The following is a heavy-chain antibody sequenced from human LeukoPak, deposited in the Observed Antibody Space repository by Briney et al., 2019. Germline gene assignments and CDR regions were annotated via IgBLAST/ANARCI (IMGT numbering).Heavy chain of an antibody. D-gene: IGHD5-12*01. CDR2: INPNSGGT. CDR1: GYTFTGYY. V-gene: IGHV1-2*04. J-gene: IGHJ6*04. CDR3: ARGGGYDLSLYYYYGMDV. Sequence: ASVKVSCKASGYTFTGYYMHWVRQAPGQGLEWMGWINPNSGGTNYAQKFQGWVTMTRDTSISTACMELSRLRSDDTAVYYCARGGGYDLSLYYYYGMDVWGKGTTVTVSS.